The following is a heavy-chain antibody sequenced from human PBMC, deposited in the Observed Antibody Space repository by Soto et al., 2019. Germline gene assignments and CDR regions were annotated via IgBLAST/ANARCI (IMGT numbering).Heavy chain of an antibody. Sequence: GGALRLSSPASGVNFDDYSMHWVRQAPGKSLKWVSLINWDGSNTYYADSVRGRFTISRDNSRNSVYLEMNSLRTEDTALYLCAKVSTPHSLNDGLDCCGKRTLVTVYS. J-gene: IGHJ4*02. CDR1: GVNFDDYS. CDR2: INWDGSNT. V-gene: IGHV3-43*01. D-gene: IGHD1-20*01. CDR3: AKVSTPHSLNDGLDC.